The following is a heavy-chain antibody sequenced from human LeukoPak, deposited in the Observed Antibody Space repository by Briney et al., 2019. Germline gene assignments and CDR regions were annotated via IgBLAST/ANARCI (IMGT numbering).Heavy chain of an antibody. Sequence: AGSLRLSCAASGFTFSSYWMHWVRQAPGKGLVWVSRINSDGSSTSYADSVKGRFTISRDNAKNTLYLQMNSLRAEDTAVYYCAMGPYYYDSSGYYYWGQGTLVTVSS. V-gene: IGHV3-74*01. CDR3: AMGPYYYDSSGYYY. D-gene: IGHD3-22*01. J-gene: IGHJ4*02. CDR1: GFTFSSYW. CDR2: INSDGSST.